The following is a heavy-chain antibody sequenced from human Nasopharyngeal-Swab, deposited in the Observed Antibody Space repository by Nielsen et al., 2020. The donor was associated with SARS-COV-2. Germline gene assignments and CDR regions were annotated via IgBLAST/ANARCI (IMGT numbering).Heavy chain of an antibody. V-gene: IGHV3-23*01. J-gene: IGHJ4*02. CDR2: ISGSGGST. D-gene: IGHD3-3*01. CDR3: ARRDYDFWSGYYAGLSYFDY. Sequence: GESLKISCAASGFTFSSYGMHWVRQAPGKGLEWVSAISGSGGSTYYADSVKGRFTISRDNSKNTLYLQMNSLRAEDTAVYYCARRDYDFWSGYYAGLSYFDYWGQGTLVTVSS. CDR1: GFTFSSYG.